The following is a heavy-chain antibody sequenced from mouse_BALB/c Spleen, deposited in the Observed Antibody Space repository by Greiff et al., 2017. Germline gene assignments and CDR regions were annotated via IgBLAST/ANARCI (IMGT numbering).Heavy chain of an antibody. CDR3: ARRGKGAMDY. CDR2: ISTYYGDA. D-gene: IGHD2-1*01. V-gene: IGHV1S137*01. CDR1: GYTFTDYA. J-gene: IGHJ4*01. Sequence: VQLQQSGAELVRPGVSVKISCKGSGYTFTDYAMHWVKQSHAKSLEWIGVISTYYGDASYNQKFKGKATMTVDKSSSSAYMELARLTSEDSAIYYCARRGKGAMDYWGQGTSVTVSS.